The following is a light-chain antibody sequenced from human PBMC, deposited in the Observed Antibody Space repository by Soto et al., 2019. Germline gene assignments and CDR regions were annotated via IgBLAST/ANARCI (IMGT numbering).Light chain of an antibody. CDR3: QQYDSSPRT. J-gene: IGKJ1*01. CDR1: QSVNNKY. CDR2: LGS. V-gene: IGKV3-20*01. Sequence: EIVLTQTPGTLSLSPGDRATLSCRASQSVNNKYLAWYQQKPGQAPRLLIYLGSTRASGIPDRFSGSGSGTDFTRTIRRLEPEDFALYYCQQYDSSPRTFGQGTKVDFK.